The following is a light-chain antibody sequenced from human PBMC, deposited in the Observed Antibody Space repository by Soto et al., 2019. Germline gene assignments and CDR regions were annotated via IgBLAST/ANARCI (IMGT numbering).Light chain of an antibody. Sequence: DIVMTQSPATLSVSPGERATLSCRASQSVSSNVAWYQQKPGQAPRLLISGASTRATGIPARFSGSGSGTEFTLTISSLQSEDCAVYYCQQYNNWPRLFGQGTKLEIK. CDR3: QQYNNWPRL. CDR1: QSVSSN. J-gene: IGKJ2*01. V-gene: IGKV3-15*01. CDR2: GAS.